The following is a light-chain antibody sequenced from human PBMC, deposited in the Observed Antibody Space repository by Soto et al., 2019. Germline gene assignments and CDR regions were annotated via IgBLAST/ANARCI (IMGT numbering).Light chain of an antibody. CDR1: QSVSSY. CDR2: STS. Sequence: EIVLTQSPATLSLSPGERATLSCRASQSVSSYVAWYQQKPGQAPRLLIDSTSSRATGIPDRVSGSGSGTDFTLTISSLEPEDSAVYYCQQRHMWPITFGQGTRLEIK. V-gene: IGKV3-11*01. CDR3: QQRHMWPIT. J-gene: IGKJ5*01.